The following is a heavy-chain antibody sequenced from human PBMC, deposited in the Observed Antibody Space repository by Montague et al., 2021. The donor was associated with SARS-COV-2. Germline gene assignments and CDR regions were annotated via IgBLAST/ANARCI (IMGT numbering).Heavy chain of an antibody. Sequence: SETLSLTCTVYLDSISISSCRWGWMRQPPGQALEWIVSLYYRGSTYYNPSLKSRVTISVDTSKNQFSLKLSSVTAADTAVYCCARDGSLRFEILIGPRHYYYGMDVWGQGTTVTVSS. D-gene: IGHD3-9*01. CDR1: LDSISISSCR. CDR2: LYYRGST. V-gene: IGHV4-39*07. J-gene: IGHJ6*02. CDR3: ARDGSLRFEILIGPRHYYYGMDV.